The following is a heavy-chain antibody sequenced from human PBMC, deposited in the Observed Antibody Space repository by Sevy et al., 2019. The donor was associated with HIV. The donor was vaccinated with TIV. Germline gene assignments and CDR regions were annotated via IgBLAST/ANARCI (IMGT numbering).Heavy chain of an antibody. CDR3: AREGGDCSGGSCYLTYYYYGMDV. D-gene: IGHD2-15*01. J-gene: IGHJ6*02. Sequence: GGSLRLSCAASGFTFSSYAMHWVRQAPGKGLEWVAVISYDGSNKYYADSVKGRFTMSRDNSKNTLYLRMNSLRAEDTAVYYCAREGGDCSGGSCYLTYYYYGMDVWGQGTTVTVSS. V-gene: IGHV3-30-3*01. CDR2: ISYDGSNK. CDR1: GFTFSSYA.